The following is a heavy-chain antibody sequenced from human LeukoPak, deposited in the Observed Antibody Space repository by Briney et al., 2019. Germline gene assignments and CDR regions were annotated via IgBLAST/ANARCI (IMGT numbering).Heavy chain of an antibody. Sequence: PGGSLRLSCAASGFTFSSYSMNWVRQAPGKGLEWVSSISSSSTYIYYADSVKGRFTISRDNAKNSLYLQMNSLRAEDTAVYYCARVVLRYFDWLQGWGQGTLVTVSS. CDR3: ARVVLRYFDWLQG. CDR1: GFTFSSYS. V-gene: IGHV3-21*01. CDR2: ISSSSTYI. D-gene: IGHD3-9*01. J-gene: IGHJ4*02.